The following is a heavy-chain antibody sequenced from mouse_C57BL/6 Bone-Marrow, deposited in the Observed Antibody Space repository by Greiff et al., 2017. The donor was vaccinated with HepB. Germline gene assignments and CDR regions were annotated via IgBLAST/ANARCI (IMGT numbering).Heavy chain of an antibody. CDR3: ARGDGDYAMDY. J-gene: IGHJ4*01. CDR2: ISYDGSN. V-gene: IGHV3-6*01. D-gene: IGHD2-3*01. Sequence: DVHLVESGPGLVKPSQSLSLTCSVTGYSITSGYYWNWIRQFPGNKLEWMGYISYDGSNNYNPSLKNRISITRDTSKNQFFLKLNSVTTEDTATYYCARGDGDYAMDYWGQGTSVTVSS. CDR1: GYSITSGYY.